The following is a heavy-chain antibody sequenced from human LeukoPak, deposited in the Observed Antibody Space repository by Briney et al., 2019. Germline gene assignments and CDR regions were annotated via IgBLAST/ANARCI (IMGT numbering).Heavy chain of an antibody. V-gene: IGHV3-73*01. Sequence: GGSLRLSCATSGFTFSDSAMHWVRQASGKGLEWVGHIRSKANSYATAYVASVKDRFTISRDDSKNTVYLQMNSLKIEDTAVDYCARSMYGEGRRIIDFDYWGQGSLLTVSS. J-gene: IGHJ4*02. CDR3: ARSMYGEGRRIIDFDY. CDR1: GFTFSDSA. D-gene: IGHD4/OR15-4a*01. CDR2: IRSKANSYAT.